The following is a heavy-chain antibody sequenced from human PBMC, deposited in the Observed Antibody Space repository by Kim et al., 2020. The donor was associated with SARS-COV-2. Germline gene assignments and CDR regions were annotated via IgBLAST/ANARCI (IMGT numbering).Heavy chain of an antibody. V-gene: IGHV4-28*01. D-gene: IGHD4-17*01. Sequence: TPSRKSRVTMSVDTTKNQFSLILSSVTAVDTAVYYCARRYYGGNVWYFDLWGRGTLVTVSS. J-gene: IGHJ2*01. CDR3: ARRYYGGNVWYFDL.